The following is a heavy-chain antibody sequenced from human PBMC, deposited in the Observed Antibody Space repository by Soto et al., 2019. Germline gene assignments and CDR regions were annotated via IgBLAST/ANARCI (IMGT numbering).Heavy chain of an antibody. V-gene: IGHV3-23*01. D-gene: IGHD3-22*01. CDR1: GFTFSSYA. Sequence: GGSLRLSCAASGFTFSSYAMSWVRQAPGKGLEWVSAISGSGGSTYYADSVKGRFTISRDNSKNTLYLQMNSLRAEDTAVYYSVKEDTMIVVVIPTLDYFDYWGQGTLVTVSS. J-gene: IGHJ4*02. CDR2: ISGSGGST. CDR3: VKEDTMIVVVIPTLDYFDY.